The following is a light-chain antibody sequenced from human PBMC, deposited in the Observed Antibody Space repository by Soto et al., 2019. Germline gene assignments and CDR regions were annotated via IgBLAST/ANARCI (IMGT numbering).Light chain of an antibody. CDR1: QSVSNS. Sequence: IVFIQSPATLSLSPGERATLSCRASQSVSNSLAWYQQNPGQAPRLLIYDASKRATGIPARFSGSGSGTDFTLTISXLEPEDFAVYYCQQYGSSGTFGQGTKVDIK. CDR3: QQYGSSGT. CDR2: DAS. V-gene: IGKV3-11*01. J-gene: IGKJ1*01.